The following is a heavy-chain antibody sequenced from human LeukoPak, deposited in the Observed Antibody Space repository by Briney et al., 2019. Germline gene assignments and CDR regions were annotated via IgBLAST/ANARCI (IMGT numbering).Heavy chain of an antibody. CDR1: GYTFTRHY. J-gene: IGHJ4*02. CDR3: ARGGIRGIEAELDY. D-gene: IGHD3-10*01. CDR2: SNPYSGGT. V-gene: IGHV1-2*02. Sequence: ASVKVSCEASGYTFTRHYIHWVRQAPGQGLEWMGWSNPYSGGTNYLQKFRGRVTLTRDTSISTAYMEVTGLTFDDTAVYYCARGGIRGIEAELDYWGQGTLVTVSS.